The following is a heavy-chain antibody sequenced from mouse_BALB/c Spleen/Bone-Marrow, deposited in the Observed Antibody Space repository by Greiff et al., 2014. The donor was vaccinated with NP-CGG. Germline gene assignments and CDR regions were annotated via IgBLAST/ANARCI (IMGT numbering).Heavy chain of an antibody. Sequence: DVHLVESGGALVKPGGSLKLSCAASGFTFSSYGMSWVRQTPDKRLEWVATISSGDGYTYNPDSVKGRFTISRDNAKNTLYLQMSSLTSEDSAMYYCARQRGGGYYGFFAYWGQGTLVTVSA. V-gene: IGHV5-6*01. J-gene: IGHJ3*01. CDR3: ARQRGGGYYGFFAY. CDR1: GFTFSSYG. CDR2: ISSGDGYT. D-gene: IGHD1-1*01.